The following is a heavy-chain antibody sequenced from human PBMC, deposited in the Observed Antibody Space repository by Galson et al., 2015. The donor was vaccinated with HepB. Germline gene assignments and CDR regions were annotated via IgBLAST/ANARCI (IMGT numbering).Heavy chain of an antibody. CDR1: GFTFSSYW. D-gene: IGHD4-23*01. CDR3: ARVPLLYGGNPGGYYYYGMDV. CDR2: IKQDGSEK. J-gene: IGHJ6*02. V-gene: IGHV3-7*03. Sequence: SLRLSCAASGFTFSSYWMSWVRQAPGKGPEWVANIKQDGSEKYYVDSVKGRFTISRDNAKNSLYLQMNSLRAEDTAVYYCARVPLLYGGNPGGYYYYGMDVWGQGTTVTVSS.